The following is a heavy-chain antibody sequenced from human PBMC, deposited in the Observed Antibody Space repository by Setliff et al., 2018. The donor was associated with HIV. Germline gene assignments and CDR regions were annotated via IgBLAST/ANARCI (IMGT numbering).Heavy chain of an antibody. J-gene: IGHJ3*02. CDR3: ARAGAYRRWSAFDI. D-gene: IGHD5-18*01. CDR1: GGSFPAYY. V-gene: IGHV4-34*01. Sequence: SETLSLTCAVYGGSFPAYYWSWVRQSPGKGLEWIGEMNDSGSTNYNPSLKSRVTISVDTSKNQFSLMLESVTAADTAVYYCARAGAYRRWSAFDIWGQGTMVTVSS. CDR2: MNDSGST.